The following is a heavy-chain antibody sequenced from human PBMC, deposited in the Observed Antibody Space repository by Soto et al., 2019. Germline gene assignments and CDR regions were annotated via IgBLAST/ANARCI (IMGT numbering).Heavy chain of an antibody. J-gene: IGHJ3*01. CDR3: ARVVYFDRSAYGL. V-gene: IGHV3-21*01. CDR1: GFSFSGYN. CDR2: ISGDSNYI. Sequence: XVSLRLSCAASGFSFSGYNMNWVRQAPGKGLEWVSSISGDSNYIYYADSVQGRFTISRDNAKNSVYLQMNSLRAEDTAVYYCARVVYFDRSAYGLWGQGTMVTVSS. D-gene: IGHD3-22*01.